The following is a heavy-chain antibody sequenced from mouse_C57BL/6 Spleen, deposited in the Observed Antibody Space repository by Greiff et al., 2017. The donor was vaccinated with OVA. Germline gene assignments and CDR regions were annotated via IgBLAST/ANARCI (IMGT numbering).Heavy chain of an antibody. CDR3: ARGGQVLITTEYFDV. V-gene: IGHV1-81*01. J-gene: IGHJ1*03. D-gene: IGHD1-1*01. CDR1: GYTFTSYG. Sequence: QVQLQQSGAELARPGASVKLSCKASGYTFTSYGISWVKQRTGQGLEWIGEIYPRSGNTYYNEKFKGKATLTADKSSSTAYMELRSLTSEDSAVYFCARGGQVLITTEYFDVWGTGTTVTVSS. CDR2: IYPRSGNT.